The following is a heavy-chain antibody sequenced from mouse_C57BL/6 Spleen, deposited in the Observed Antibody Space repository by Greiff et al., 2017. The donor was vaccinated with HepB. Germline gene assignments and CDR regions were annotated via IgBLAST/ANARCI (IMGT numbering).Heavy chain of an antibody. CDR3: TTEDYDVDY. CDR2: IDPENGDT. D-gene: IGHD2-4*01. V-gene: IGHV14-4*01. J-gene: IGHJ2*01. Sequence: EVQLQQSGAELVRPGASVKLSCTASGFNIKDDYMHWVKQRPEQGLEWIGWIDPENGDTEYASKFQGKATITADTSSNTAYLQLSSLTSEDTAVYYWTTEDYDVDYWGQGTTLTVSS. CDR1: GFNIKDDY.